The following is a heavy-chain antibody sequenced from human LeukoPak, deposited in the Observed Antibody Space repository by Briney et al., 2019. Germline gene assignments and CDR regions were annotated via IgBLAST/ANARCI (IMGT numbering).Heavy chain of an antibody. V-gene: IGHV3-74*01. J-gene: IGHJ1*01. CDR2: IKSDGST. CDR3: ARAPSEIGGYYPEYFRH. Sequence: GGSLRLSCAASGFTFSSYWTHWVRQAPGKRLVWVSRIKSDGSTNYAASVTGRSTISRDNAKNTVSLQMNSMRAEDTGVYYCARAPSEIGGYYPEYFRHWGQGTLVTVSS. CDR1: GFTFSSYW. D-gene: IGHD3-22*01.